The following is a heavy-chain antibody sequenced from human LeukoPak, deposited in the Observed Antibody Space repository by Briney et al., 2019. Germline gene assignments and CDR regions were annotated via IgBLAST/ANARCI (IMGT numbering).Heavy chain of an antibody. CDR2: ISSSGSTI. CDR3: ARLRVSGSSEEVDY. CDR1: GFTFSDYY. V-gene: IGHV3-11*04. Sequence: GGSLRLSCAASGFTFSDYYMNWVRQAPGKGVEGVSYISSSGSTIYYADSVKGRFTLSRDNAKNSLYLQMNSLRAEDTAVYYCARLRVSGSSEEVDYWGQGTLVTVSS. J-gene: IGHJ4*02. D-gene: IGHD1-26*01.